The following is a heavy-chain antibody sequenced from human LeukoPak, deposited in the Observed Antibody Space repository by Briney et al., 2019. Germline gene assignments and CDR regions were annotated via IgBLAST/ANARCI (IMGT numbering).Heavy chain of an antibody. D-gene: IGHD6-13*01. CDR2: IYYTGNT. Sequence: SETPSLTCSVSGVSVSSSSYYWSWIRQPPGKGLEWIGYIYYTGNTNYNPSLKSRVTISIDTSRNQFSLKLSSVTAADTAVYYCARGAHEAAGVLNYWGQGSLVTVSS. CDR1: GVSVSSSSYY. V-gene: IGHV4-61*01. J-gene: IGHJ4*02. CDR3: ARGAHEAAGVLNY.